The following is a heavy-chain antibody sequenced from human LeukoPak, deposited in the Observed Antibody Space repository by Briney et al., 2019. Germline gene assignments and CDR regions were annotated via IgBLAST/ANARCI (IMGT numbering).Heavy chain of an antibody. Sequence: GGTLRLSCAASRFTFSSYGMSWVRQAPGKGLKWVSAISGSGGSTYYADSVKGRFTISRDNSNNTLHLQMNSLRAEDTAVYYCAKKSTTVITYYFDYWGQGTLVTVSS. CDR1: RFTFSSYG. CDR2: ISGSGGST. V-gene: IGHV3-23*01. CDR3: AKKSTTVITYYFDY. J-gene: IGHJ4*02. D-gene: IGHD4-11*01.